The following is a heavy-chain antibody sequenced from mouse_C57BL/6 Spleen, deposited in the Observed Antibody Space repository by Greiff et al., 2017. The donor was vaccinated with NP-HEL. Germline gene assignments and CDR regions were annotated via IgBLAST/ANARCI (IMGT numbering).Heavy chain of an antibody. CDR2: ISNGGGST. V-gene: IGHV5-12*01. J-gene: IGHJ1*03. Sequence: DVHLVESGGGLVQPGGSLKLSCAASGFTFSDYYMYWVRQTPEKRLEWVAYISNGGGSTYYPDTVKGRFTISRDNAKNTLYLQMSRLKSEDTAMYYCARQRSNYGGYFDGWGTGTTVTVSS. CDR3: ARQRSNYGGYFDG. D-gene: IGHD2-5*01. CDR1: GFTFSDYY.